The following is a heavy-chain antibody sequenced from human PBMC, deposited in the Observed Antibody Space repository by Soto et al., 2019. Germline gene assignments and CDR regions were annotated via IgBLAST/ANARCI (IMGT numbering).Heavy chain of an antibody. D-gene: IGHD6-13*01. J-gene: IGHJ4*02. CDR3: AHRLPPTAGFYFDC. CDR2: IYSNDDK. Sequence: SGPTLVNPTQTLTLTCTFSGFSLSTSGVGVGWIRQPPGKALEWLALIYSNDDKRYSPSLKSRLTVTKYTSKNQVVLTMTNMDPVDTATYYCAHRLPPTAGFYFDCWGKGTLGTVSS. V-gene: IGHV2-5*01. CDR1: GFSLSTSGVG.